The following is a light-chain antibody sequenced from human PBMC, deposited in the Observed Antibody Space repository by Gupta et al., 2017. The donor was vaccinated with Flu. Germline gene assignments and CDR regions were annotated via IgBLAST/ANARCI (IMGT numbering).Light chain of an antibody. V-gene: IGKV3-20*01. J-gene: IGKJ2*01. CDR3: QQYGSSPYT. CDR1: QSVSSSS. Sequence: ERATLSCRASQSVSSSSLAWYQQKPGQAPRLLIYGASRRATGIPDRFSGSGSGTDFTLTISRLEPEDFAVYYCQQYGSSPYTFGQGTKLEIK. CDR2: GAS.